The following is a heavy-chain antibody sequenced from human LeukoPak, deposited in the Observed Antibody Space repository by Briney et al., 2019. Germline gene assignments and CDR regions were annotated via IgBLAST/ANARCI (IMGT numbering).Heavy chain of an antibody. D-gene: IGHD3-10*01. J-gene: IGHJ6*04. CDR3: ARDKEAGRRFGEFAGMDV. CDR1: GYSISSGYY. CDR2: IYHSGST. Sequence: PSETLSLTCAVSGYSISSGYYWGWIRQPPGKGLEWIGSIYHSGSTYYNPSLKSRVTISVDTSKNQFSLKLSSVTAADTAVYYCARDKEAGRRFGEFAGMDVWGKGTTVTVSS. V-gene: IGHV4-38-2*02.